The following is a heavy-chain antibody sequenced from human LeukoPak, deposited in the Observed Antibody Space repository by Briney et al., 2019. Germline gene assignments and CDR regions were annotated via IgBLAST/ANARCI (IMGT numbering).Heavy chain of an antibody. D-gene: IGHD1-1*01. V-gene: IGHV4-30-4*01. CDR1: GGSISSSNY. CDR3: ARAVLRPRQHFDY. CDR2: IYYSGST. J-gene: IGHJ4*02. Sequence: SETLSLTCAVSGGSISSSNYWSWIRQPPGKGLEWIGYIYYSGSTYYNPSLKSRVTISVDTSKNQFSLKLSSVTAADTAVYYCARAVLRPRQHFDYWGQGTLVTVSS.